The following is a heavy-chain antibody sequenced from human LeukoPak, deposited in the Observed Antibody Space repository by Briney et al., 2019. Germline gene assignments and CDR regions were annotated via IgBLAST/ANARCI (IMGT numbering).Heavy chain of an antibody. CDR3: ARGRPPHIVVVPAAIGGNWFDP. CDR2: INHSGST. J-gene: IGHJ5*02. CDR1: GGSFSGYY. D-gene: IGHD2-2*01. Sequence: PSETLSLTCAVYGGSFSGYYWSWIRQPPGKGLEWIGEINHSGSTNYNPSLKSRVTISVDTSKNQFSLKLSSVTAADTAVYYCARGRPPHIVVVPAAIGGNWFDPWGQGTLVTVSS. V-gene: IGHV4-34*01.